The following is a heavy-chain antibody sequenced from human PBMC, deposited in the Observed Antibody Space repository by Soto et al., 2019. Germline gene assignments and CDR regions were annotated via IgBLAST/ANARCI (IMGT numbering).Heavy chain of an antibody. Sequence: GASVKVSCKASGGTFSSYAISWVRQAPGQGLEWMGGIIPIFGTANYAQKFQGRVTITADESTSTAYMELSSLRSEDTAVYYCARDGDSSGYYIEYFQHWGQGTLVTVSS. CDR1: GGTFSSYA. CDR3: ARDGDSSGYYIEYFQH. V-gene: IGHV1-69*13. D-gene: IGHD3-22*01. J-gene: IGHJ1*01. CDR2: IIPIFGTA.